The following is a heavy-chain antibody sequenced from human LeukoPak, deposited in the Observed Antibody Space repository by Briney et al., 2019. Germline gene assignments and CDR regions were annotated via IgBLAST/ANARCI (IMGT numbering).Heavy chain of an antibody. CDR1: GFAFSNYA. CDR2: ISTSGRAT. D-gene: IGHD5/OR15-5a*01. CDR3: AKARGSSVYEQFDY. Sequence: PGGSLSLSCAASGFAFSNYAITWVRQAPEKGLQWVSTISTSGRATYYADSVEGRFTISRDNSKNTLYLQMNSLRADDTAVYYCAKARGSSVYEQFDYWGQGTQVTVSP. V-gene: IGHV3-23*01. J-gene: IGHJ4*02.